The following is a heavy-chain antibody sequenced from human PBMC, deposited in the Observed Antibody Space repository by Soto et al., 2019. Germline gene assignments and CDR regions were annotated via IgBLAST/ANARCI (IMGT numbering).Heavy chain of an antibody. CDR2: ISYDGSNK. CDR3: ARGSGWYSVVGALDY. Sequence: GGSLRLSCAASGFTSSSYAMHWVRQAPGKGLEWVAVISYDGSNKYYADSVKGRFTISRDNSKNTLYLQMNSLRAEDTAVYYCARGSGWYSVVGALDYWGQGTLVTVSS. CDR1: GFTSSSYA. V-gene: IGHV3-30-3*01. D-gene: IGHD6-19*01. J-gene: IGHJ4*02.